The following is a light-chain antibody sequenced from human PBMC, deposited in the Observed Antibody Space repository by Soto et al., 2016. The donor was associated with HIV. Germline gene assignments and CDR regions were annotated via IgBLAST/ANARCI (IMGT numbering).Light chain of an antibody. Sequence: DIQMTQSPSTLSASVGDRVTITCRASQSISNWLAWYQQRPGKAPKVLIFKASSLDNGVPSRFSGSGSGTDFSLTISSLQPEDFATYYCLQHHTYPWTFGKGPRWKSN. J-gene: IGKJ1*01. CDR2: KAS. CDR3: LQHHTYPWT. CDR1: QSISNW. V-gene: IGKV1-5*03.